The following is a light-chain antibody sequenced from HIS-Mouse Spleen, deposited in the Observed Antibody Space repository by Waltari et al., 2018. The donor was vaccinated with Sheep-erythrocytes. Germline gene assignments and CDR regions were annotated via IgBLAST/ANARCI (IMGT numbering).Light chain of an antibody. V-gene: IGLV3-1*01. CDR2: QDS. CDR1: KSGAKY. J-gene: IGLJ2*01. CDR3: QAWDSSTAV. Sequence: SYELTQPPSVSVSPGQTASITCPGDKSGAKYACWYQQKPGQSPVLVIYQDSKRPSGIPERFSGSNSGNTATLTISGTQAMDEADYYCQAWDSSTAVFGGGTKLTVL.